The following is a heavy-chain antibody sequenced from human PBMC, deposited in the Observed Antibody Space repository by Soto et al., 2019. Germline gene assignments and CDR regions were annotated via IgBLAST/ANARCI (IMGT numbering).Heavy chain of an antibody. J-gene: IGHJ4*02. CDR2: ISSSSSYI. D-gene: IGHD3-22*01. CDR3: ATGEYYYDSSGYYYY. Sequence: EVQLVESGGGPVKPGGSLRLSCAASGFTFSSDDMNWVRQAPGKGLEWVSSISSSSSYIYYADSVKGRFTISRDNAKNSQNLQMNSLRAEDTAVYYCATGEYYYDSSGYYYYWGQGTLVTVSS. CDR1: GFTFSSDD. V-gene: IGHV3-21*01.